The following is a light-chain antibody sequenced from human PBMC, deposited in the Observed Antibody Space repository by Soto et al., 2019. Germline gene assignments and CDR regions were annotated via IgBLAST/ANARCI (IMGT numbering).Light chain of an antibody. V-gene: IGLV2-14*01. J-gene: IGLJ1*01. CDR1: SSDVGNYDY. CDR2: EVS. Sequence: QSALTQPASVSGSPGQSITISCTGTSSDVGNYDYVSWYQQHPGKAPKLIIFEVSDRPSGVSNRFSGSKSGNTASLTISGLQADDEADYYCSSYIGTFSHVFGTGTKLTVL. CDR3: SSYIGTFSHV.